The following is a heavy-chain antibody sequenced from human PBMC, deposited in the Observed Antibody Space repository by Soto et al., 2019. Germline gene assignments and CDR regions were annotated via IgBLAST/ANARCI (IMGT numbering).Heavy chain of an antibody. V-gene: IGHV3-23*01. CDR1: GFTFSSYA. D-gene: IGHD6-19*01. J-gene: IGHJ6*02. Sequence: GGSLRLSCAASGFTFSSYAMSWVRQAPGKGLEWVSAISGSGGSTYYADSVKGRFTISRDNSKNTLYLQMNSLRAEDTAVYYCAKDGDSSGWYNYYGMDVWGQGTTVIVSS. CDR3: AKDGDSSGWYNYYGMDV. CDR2: ISGSGGST.